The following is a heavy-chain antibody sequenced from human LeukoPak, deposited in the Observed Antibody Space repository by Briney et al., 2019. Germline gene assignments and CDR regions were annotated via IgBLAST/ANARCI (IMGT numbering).Heavy chain of an antibody. CDR3: ARHGCPNCYHIDF. D-gene: IGHD2-2*01. Sequence: PGGSLRLSWAASGFTFSRYSMNWFRQAPGKGLEWVSSISSSSTYIFCGDSVKGRFTISRDNAQNSLYLQMNSLRAEDTAVYYCARHGCPNCYHIDFWGQGTLVTVSS. V-gene: IGHV3-21*01. CDR1: GFTFSRYS. J-gene: IGHJ4*02. CDR2: ISSSSTYI.